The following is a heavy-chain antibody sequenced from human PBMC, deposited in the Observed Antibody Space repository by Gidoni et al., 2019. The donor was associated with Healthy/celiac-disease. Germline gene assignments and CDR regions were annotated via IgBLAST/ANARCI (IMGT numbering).Heavy chain of an antibody. CDR2: IYYSGST. Sequence: QLQLQESGPGLVKPSENLPLPCNVSGGSLSSSSYYWGWVRQPPGKGLEWIGSIYYSGSTYYNPSLKSRVTISVDTSKNQFSLKLSSVTAADTAVYYCARTIEWLDAFDIWGQGTMVTVSS. D-gene: IGHD5-12*01. CDR3: ARTIEWLDAFDI. CDR1: GGSLSSSSYY. J-gene: IGHJ3*02. V-gene: IGHV4-39*01.